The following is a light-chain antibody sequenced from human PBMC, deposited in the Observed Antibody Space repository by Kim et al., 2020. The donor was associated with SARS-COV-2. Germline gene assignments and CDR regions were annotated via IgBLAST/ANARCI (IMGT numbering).Light chain of an antibody. J-gene: IGLJ3*02. Sequence: HSVTISCTGTSSDVGAYKYVSWYQQHPGKAPKFIIYDVSERPSGVPDRFSGSKSGNTASLTISGLQAEDEADYYCYSYGGGYTWVFGGGTQLTVL. CDR1: SSDVGAYKY. V-gene: IGLV2-11*01. CDR2: DVS. CDR3: YSYGGGYTWV.